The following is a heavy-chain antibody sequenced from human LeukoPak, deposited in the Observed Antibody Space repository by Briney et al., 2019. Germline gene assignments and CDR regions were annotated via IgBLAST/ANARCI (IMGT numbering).Heavy chain of an antibody. CDR2: LRYDGSNK. D-gene: IGHD3-3*01. V-gene: IGHV3-33*06. CDR1: GFTFSSYG. J-gene: IGHJ4*02. CDR3: AKETYYDFWSGLPDGY. Sequence: PGRYLRLSCAESGFTFSSYGMHWVRQAPGKGLEWGAVLRYDGSNKYYADSVKGRFTISRDNSKNTLYLQMNSLRAEDTAVYYCAKETYYDFWSGLPDGYWGQGTLVTVSS.